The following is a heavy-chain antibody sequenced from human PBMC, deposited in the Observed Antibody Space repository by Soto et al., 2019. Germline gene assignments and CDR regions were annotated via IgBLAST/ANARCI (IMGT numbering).Heavy chain of an antibody. V-gene: IGHV3-23*01. J-gene: IGHJ4*02. Sequence: VQLLESGGGLVQPGGSLRLSCAASGFTFSSYAMSWVRQAPGKGLEWVSAISGSGGSTYYADSVKGRFTISRDNSKNTLYLQMNSLRAKDTAVYYCARKGGRGYSYGSFDYWGQGTLVTVSS. D-gene: IGHD5-18*01. CDR3: ARKGGRGYSYGSFDY. CDR2: ISGSGGST. CDR1: GFTFSSYA.